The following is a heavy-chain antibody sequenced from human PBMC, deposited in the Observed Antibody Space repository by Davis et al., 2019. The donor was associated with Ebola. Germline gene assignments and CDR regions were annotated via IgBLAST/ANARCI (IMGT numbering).Heavy chain of an antibody. V-gene: IGHV1-69*10. Sequence: SVKVSCKASAGTFSSYAISWVRQTPGQGLEWMGGIIPILGIANYAQKLQGRVTMTTDTSTSTAYMELRSLRSDDTAVYYCARTGLPGSSWYGYYYYYYRDVWGKGTTVTVSS. CDR2: IIPILGIA. D-gene: IGHD6-13*01. CDR3: ARTGLPGSSWYGYYYYYYRDV. CDR1: AGTFSSYA. J-gene: IGHJ6*03.